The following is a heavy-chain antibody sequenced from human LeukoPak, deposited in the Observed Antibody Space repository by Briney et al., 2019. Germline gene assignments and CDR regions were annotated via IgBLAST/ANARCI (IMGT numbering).Heavy chain of an antibody. J-gene: IGHJ4*02. V-gene: IGHV3-23*01. D-gene: IGHD3-22*01. CDR3: AKYSGIVDYYDSSGYYY. CDR2: ISGSGGST. Sequence: GGSLRLSCAASGFTFSSYAMSWVRQAPGKGLEWISAISGSGGSTYYADSVKGRFTISRDNSKNTLYLQMNSLRAEDTAVYYCAKYSGIVDYYDSSGYYYWGQGTLVTVSS. CDR1: GFTFSSYA.